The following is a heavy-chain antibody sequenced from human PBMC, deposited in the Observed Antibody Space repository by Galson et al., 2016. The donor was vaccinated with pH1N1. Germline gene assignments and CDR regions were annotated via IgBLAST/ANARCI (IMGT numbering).Heavy chain of an antibody. V-gene: IGHV1-46*01. CDR1: GYSVTRYY. J-gene: IGHJ4*02. Sequence: SVKVSCKASGYSVTRYYMHWVRQAPGQGLEWMGIIDPSDGSTTYSPKFQGRITLTRDTSTNSVYMELSTLRPDDTALYFCARRYYFDFWGQGTRVTVSS. D-gene: IGHD3-9*01. CDR2: IDPSDGST. CDR3: ARRYYFDF.